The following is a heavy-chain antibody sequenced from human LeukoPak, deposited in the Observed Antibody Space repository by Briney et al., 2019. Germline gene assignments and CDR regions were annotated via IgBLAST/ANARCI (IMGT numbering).Heavy chain of an antibody. J-gene: IGHJ4*02. CDR1: GGSIGSDY. Sequence: PSETLSLTCTVSGGSIGSDYWTWIRQPPGKGLEYIGYIYYTGGTNYNPSLKSRVTISVDTSNNQFSLKLSSVTAADTAVYFCAKYGNSGWVIDNWGQGTLVTVSS. V-gene: IGHV4-59*08. CDR3: AKYGNSGWVIDN. CDR2: IYYTGGT. D-gene: IGHD6-19*01.